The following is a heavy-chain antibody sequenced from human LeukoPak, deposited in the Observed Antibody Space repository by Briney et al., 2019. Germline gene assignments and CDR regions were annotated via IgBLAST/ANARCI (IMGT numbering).Heavy chain of an antibody. CDR2: IDPSDSYT. J-gene: IGHJ4*02. V-gene: IGHV5-10-1*01. CDR3: ARTYYGSGSLESY. D-gene: IGHD3-10*01. CDR1: GYSFTSYW. Sequence: GESLRISCKGSGYSFTSYWISWVRQMPGKGLGWWGGIDPSDSYTNYSPSFQGHVTISADKSISTAYLQWSSLKASDTAMYYCARTYYGSGSLESYLGQGTLVTVSS.